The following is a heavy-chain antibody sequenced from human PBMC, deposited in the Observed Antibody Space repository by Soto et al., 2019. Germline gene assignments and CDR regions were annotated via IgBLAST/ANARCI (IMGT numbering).Heavy chain of an antibody. J-gene: IGHJ1*01. V-gene: IGHV3-66*01. CDR1: GFTVSSNY. CDR2: IYSGGST. Sequence: GGSLRLSCAASGFTVSSNYMSWVRQAPGKGLEWVSVIYSGGSTYYADSVKGRFTISRDNSKNTLYLQMNSLRAEDTAVYYCAGRDGYNFAEYFQHWGQGTLVTVSS. D-gene: IGHD5-12*01. CDR3: AGRDGYNFAEYFQH.